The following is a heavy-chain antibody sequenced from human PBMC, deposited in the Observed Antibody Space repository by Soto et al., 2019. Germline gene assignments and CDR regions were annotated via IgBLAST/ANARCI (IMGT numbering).Heavy chain of an antibody. V-gene: IGHV3-23*01. Sequence: EVLLLDSGGGLVQPGGSLRLSCAASGFTFSNYAMSWVRQAPGKGLEWVSIISGGGGTTYYADSVKGRFTISRDNSKNTVQLQINSLRVEDTAVYSCAKQAGYSSDPFDYWGQGTLVAVSS. CDR2: ISGGGGTT. D-gene: IGHD6-19*01. CDR3: AKQAGYSSDPFDY. CDR1: GFTFSNYA. J-gene: IGHJ4*02.